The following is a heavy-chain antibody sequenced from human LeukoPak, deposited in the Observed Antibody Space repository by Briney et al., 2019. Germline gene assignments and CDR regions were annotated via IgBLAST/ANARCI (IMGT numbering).Heavy chain of an antibody. D-gene: IGHD3-16*01. J-gene: IGHJ4*02. CDR3: ARGGGYAYYFDY. V-gene: IGHV4-59*01. CDR2: IYYSGST. CDR1: TGSISSYY. Sequence: SETLSLTCTVSTGSISSYYWSWIRQTPGKGLEWIGYIYYSGSTNYNPSLKSRVTISVDTSKNQFSLKLSSVTAADTAVYYCARGGGYAYYFDYWGQGTLVTVSP.